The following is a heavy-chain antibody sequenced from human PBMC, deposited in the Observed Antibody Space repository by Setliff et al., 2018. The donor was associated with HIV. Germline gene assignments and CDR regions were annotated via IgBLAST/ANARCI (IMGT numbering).Heavy chain of an antibody. J-gene: IGHJ5*02. CDR3: ARVPVAGANWFDP. D-gene: IGHD2-21*01. Sequence: SETLSLTCSVSGVSINRTDHYWGWIRQSPGKRLEWIGSVSQSGSTYYNPSLKSRITISADRSKNLFSLKLISVTAAGQGVYYCARVPVAGANWFDPWGLGTLVTVSS. V-gene: IGHV4-39*01. CDR2: VSQSGST. CDR1: GVSINRTDHY.